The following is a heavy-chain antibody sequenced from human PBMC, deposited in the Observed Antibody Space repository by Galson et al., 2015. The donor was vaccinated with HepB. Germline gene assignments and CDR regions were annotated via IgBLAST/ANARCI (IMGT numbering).Heavy chain of an antibody. CDR1: GGTFSSYA. J-gene: IGHJ6*02. D-gene: IGHD3-22*01. CDR3: ARYKRDSRPPTYYYGMDV. V-gene: IGHV1-69*06. CDR2: IIPIFGTA. Sequence: SVKVSCKASGGTFSSYAISWVRQAPGQGLEWMGGIIPIFGTANYAQKFQGRVTITADKSTSTAYMELSSLRSEDTAVYYCARYKRDSRPPTYYYGMDVWGQGTTVTVSS.